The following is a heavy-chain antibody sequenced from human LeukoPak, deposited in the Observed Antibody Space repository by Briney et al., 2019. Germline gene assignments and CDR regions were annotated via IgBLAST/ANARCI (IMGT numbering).Heavy chain of an antibody. CDR1: GGTFSSYA. CDR2: IIPIFGTA. V-gene: IGHV1-69*01. D-gene: IGHD6-19*01. CDR3: AREISSGWPSGTFDY. J-gene: IGHJ4*02. Sequence: SVKVSCKASGGTFSSYAISWVRQAPGQGLEWMGGIIPIFGTANYAQKFQGRVTITADESTSTAYMELSSLRSEDTAVYYCAREISSGWPSGTFDYWGQGTLVTVSS.